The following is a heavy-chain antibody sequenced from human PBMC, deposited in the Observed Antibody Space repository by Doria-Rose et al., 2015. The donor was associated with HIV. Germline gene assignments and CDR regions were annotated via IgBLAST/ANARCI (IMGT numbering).Heavy chain of an antibody. CDR3: ARGLLRGGWNDVDYYYGMDV. J-gene: IGHJ6*02. V-gene: IGHV4-34*01. CDR1: GGSFSGYY. Sequence: QVQLQQWDAGLVKPSETLSLTCAVFGGSFSGYYWSRIRQSPGKGLEWIGAINHSGSTNYKTSLKSRVNISLDTSKNLFSLKLSSVTAADTAVYYCARGLLRGGWNDVDYYYGMDVWGQGTTVTVSS. CDR2: INHSGST. D-gene: IGHD1-1*01.